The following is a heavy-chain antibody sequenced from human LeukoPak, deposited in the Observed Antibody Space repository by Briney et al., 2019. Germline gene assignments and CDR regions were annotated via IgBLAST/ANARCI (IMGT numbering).Heavy chain of an antibody. V-gene: IGHV3-30*02. Sequence: PGGSLRLSCAASAFTFSSYGMHWVRQAPGKGLEWVAFIRYDGNNRNYADSVKGRLTISRDNSKNTLYLQMNSLRADDTVVYAKDRPSYSSSWTFDYWGQGTLVTVSS. CDR2: IRYDGNNR. D-gene: IGHD6-6*01. J-gene: IGHJ4*02. CDR3: DRPSYSSSWTFDY. CDR1: AFTFSSYG.